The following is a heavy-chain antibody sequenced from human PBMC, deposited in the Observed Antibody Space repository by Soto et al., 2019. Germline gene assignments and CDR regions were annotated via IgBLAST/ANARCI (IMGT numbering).Heavy chain of an antibody. CDR2: IGVTGST. V-gene: IGHV3-23*01. Sequence: GGSLRLSCAASGFTFSSFAMSWARQAPGKGLEWVSSIGVTGSTYYDDSVRGRLTISRDHSKNTLYLQMDSLRAEDTAVYYCAKNYYFDRWGKGTPVTVSS. CDR3: AKNYYFDR. CDR1: GFTFSSFA. J-gene: IGHJ4*02.